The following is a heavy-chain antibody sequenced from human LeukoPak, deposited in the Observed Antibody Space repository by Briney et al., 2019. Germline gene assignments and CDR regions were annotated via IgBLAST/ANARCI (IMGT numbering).Heavy chain of an antibody. CDR2: INHSGST. CDR3: ARSASSSSRSAFDI. V-gene: IGHV4-34*01. D-gene: IGHD6-6*01. J-gene: IGHJ3*02. Sequence: SETLSLTCAVYGGSFSGYYWNWIRQPPGKGLEWIGEINHSGSTNYNPSLESRVTISVDTSKNQFSLKLTSVTAADTAVYYCARSASSSSRSAFDIWGQGAMVTVSS. CDR1: GGSFSGYY.